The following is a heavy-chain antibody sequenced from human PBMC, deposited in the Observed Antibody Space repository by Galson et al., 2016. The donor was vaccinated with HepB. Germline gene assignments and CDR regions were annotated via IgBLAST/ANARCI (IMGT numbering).Heavy chain of an antibody. CDR2: INAGNGNT. V-gene: IGHV1-3*01. J-gene: IGHJ5*02. D-gene: IGHD1-26*01. CDR1: GYTSTTYA. CDR3: ARDSGSPNWFDP. Sequence: SVKVSCKASGYTSTTYAMHWVRQAPGQRLEWMGWINAGNGNTKYSQKFQGRVTITRDTSASTAYMELSSLRSEDTAVYYWARDSGSPNWFDPWGQGTLVTVSS.